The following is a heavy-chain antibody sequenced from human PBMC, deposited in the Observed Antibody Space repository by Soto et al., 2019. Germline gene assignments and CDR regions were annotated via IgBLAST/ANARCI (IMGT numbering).Heavy chain of an antibody. D-gene: IGHD2-15*01. CDR2: INPNGGST. CDR1: GYTFTTYY. V-gene: IGHV1-46*01. J-gene: IGHJ4*02. CDR3: ARAGYCSGGTCFHGNCDY. Sequence: QVQLGQSGAEVKRPGASVKVSCKASGYTFTTYYMHWVRQAPGQGLEWLGIINPNGGSTTYAQKCQGRVTMTRDTSTSTVYLELSSLRSEDTAVYYCARAGYCSGGTCFHGNCDYWGQGTLVTVSA.